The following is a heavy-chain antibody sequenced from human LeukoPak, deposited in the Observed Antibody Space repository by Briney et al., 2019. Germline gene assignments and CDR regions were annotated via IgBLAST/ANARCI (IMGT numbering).Heavy chain of an antibody. J-gene: IGHJ5*02. Sequence: SETLSLTCTVSGDSISSSSYYWGWIRQPPGKGLEWIGSIYYSGSTYYNPSLKSRVTISVDTSKNQFSLKLSSVTAADTAVYYCATAVAGILWFDPWGQGTLVTVSS. CDR3: ATAVAGILWFDP. D-gene: IGHD6-19*01. CDR1: GDSISSSSYY. V-gene: IGHV4-39*07. CDR2: IYYSGST.